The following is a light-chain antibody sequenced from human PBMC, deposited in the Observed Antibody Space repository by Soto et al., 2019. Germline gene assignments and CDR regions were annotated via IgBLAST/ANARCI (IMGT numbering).Light chain of an antibody. Sequence: EIALTQSPGTLSLSPGERATRACRASQSVSSSYLAWYQQKPGQAPRLLIYGASSRATGIPDRFSGSGSGTDFTLTISRLEPEDFAVYYCQQYGSSRTFGQGTKVEIK. J-gene: IGKJ1*01. V-gene: IGKV3-20*01. CDR2: GAS. CDR1: QSVSSSY. CDR3: QQYGSSRT.